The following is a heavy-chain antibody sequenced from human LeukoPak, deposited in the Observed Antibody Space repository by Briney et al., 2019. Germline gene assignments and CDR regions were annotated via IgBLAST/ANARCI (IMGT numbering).Heavy chain of an antibody. Sequence: SETLSLTCSVSGGSMISYFWTWIRQPAGKGLEWIGRTYGSSAPTYNPSLTSRVTMSVDTSKNQFSLKLSSVTAADTAVYYCARGGSPDVWGQGTTVTVSS. V-gene: IGHV4-4*07. CDR2: TYGSSAP. CDR3: ARGGSPDV. D-gene: IGHD3-16*01. CDR1: GGSMISYF. J-gene: IGHJ6*02.